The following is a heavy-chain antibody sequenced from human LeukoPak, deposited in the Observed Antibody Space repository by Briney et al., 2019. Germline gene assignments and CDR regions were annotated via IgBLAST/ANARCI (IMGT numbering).Heavy chain of an antibody. Sequence: RGSLRLSCAASGFTFSSYWMSWVRQAPGKGLEWVATIKEDGSEKYYVGSVKGRFTISRDNAKKSLDLEMNSLRAEDAAVYYCVTFWGSKESDWLRDGMDVWGQGTTVTVSS. D-gene: IGHD2-21*02. CDR1: GFTFSSYW. CDR3: VTFWGSKESDWLRDGMDV. V-gene: IGHV3-7*01. CDR2: IKEDGSEK. J-gene: IGHJ6*02.